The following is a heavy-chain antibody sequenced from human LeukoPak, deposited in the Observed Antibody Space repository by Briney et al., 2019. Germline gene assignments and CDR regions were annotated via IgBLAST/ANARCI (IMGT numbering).Heavy chain of an antibody. Sequence: GGSLRLSCAASGFSFSRYGMKWVRQAPGKGLEWVGRIKSKGDDETTDYGAPVKGRFTMSRDDSRATLYLQMNSLKAEDTAVYYCTTDLGITMVRGVIVYWGQGALVTVSS. J-gene: IGHJ4*02. CDR3: TTDLGITMVRGVIVY. CDR2: IKSKGDDETT. D-gene: IGHD3-10*01. CDR1: GFSFSRYG. V-gene: IGHV3-15*01.